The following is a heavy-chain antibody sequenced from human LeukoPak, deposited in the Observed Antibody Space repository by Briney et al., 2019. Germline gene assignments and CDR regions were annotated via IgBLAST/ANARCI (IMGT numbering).Heavy chain of an antibody. CDR3: AKTDRTGALGRFRMRSDAFDI. CDR2: VSSTGGTT. V-gene: IGHV3-23*01. D-gene: IGHD3-3*01. Sequence: GGSLRLSCAASGFTFSTYGMSWVRQAPGKGLEWVSAVSSTGGTTYYADSVKGRFTISRDNSKNTLFLQINSLRAEDTAVYYCAKTDRTGALGRFRMRSDAFDIWGQGTMVAVSS. CDR1: GFTFSTYG. J-gene: IGHJ3*02.